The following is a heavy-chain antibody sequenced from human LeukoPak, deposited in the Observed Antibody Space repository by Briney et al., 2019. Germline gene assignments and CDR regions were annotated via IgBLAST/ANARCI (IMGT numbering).Heavy chain of an antibody. D-gene: IGHD1-7*01. CDR1: GYSFTSYW. CDR2: IYPGDSDT. Sequence: AESLKISCKGSGYSFTSYWIGWVRQMPGKGLEWMGIIYPGDSDTRYSPSFQGQVTISADKSISTAYLQWSSLKASDTAMYYCARLRTTITGTTAYYYGMDVWGQGTTVTVSS. J-gene: IGHJ6*02. V-gene: IGHV5-51*01. CDR3: ARLRTTITGTTAYYYGMDV.